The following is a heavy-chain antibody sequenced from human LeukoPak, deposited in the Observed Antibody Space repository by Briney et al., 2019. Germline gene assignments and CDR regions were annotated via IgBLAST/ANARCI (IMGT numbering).Heavy chain of an antibody. CDR1: GGTFSRYA. D-gene: IGHD2-2*01. J-gene: IGHJ3*02. CDR3: ARDRDIVVVPAAIGGHGAFDM. Sequence: SVKVSCKASGGTFSRYAISWVRQAPGQGLEWMGRIIPIFGTANYAQKFQGRVTITTDESTSTAYMELSSLRSEDTAVYYCARDRDIVVVPAAIGGHGAFDMWCQGTMVTVSS. V-gene: IGHV1-69*05. CDR2: IIPIFGTA.